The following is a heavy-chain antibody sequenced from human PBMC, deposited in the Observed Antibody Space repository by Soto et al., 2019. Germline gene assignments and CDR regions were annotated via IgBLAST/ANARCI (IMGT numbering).Heavy chain of an antibody. D-gene: IGHD6-6*01. J-gene: IGHJ6*02. Sequence: SVKVSCKASGGTFSTYAISWVRQAPGQGLEWMGGIIPIFGPPNYAQKFQGRVTITADESTSTDYMELSSLRSEDTAVYYCARDLREYRSSSPFDYYYYGMDVWGQGTTVTVYS. CDR1: GGTFSTYA. CDR2: IIPIFGPP. V-gene: IGHV1-69*13. CDR3: ARDLREYRSSSPFDYYYYGMDV.